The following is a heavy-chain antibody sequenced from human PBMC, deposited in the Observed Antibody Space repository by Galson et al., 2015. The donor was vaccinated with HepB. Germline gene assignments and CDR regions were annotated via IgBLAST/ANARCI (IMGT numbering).Heavy chain of an antibody. CDR3: ARHTEAGDHSGLAY. Sequence: QSGAEVKKPGESLKISCKGSGYSFTNHWIAWVRQMPGKGLEWMGMIYPGDSDTRYSPSFQGQVTISADKSISTAYLQWSSLQASDTTMYYCARHTEAGDHSGLAYWGQGTLVTVSS. V-gene: IGHV5-51*01. D-gene: IGHD4-23*01. CDR1: GYSFTNHW. J-gene: IGHJ4*02. CDR2: IYPGDSDT.